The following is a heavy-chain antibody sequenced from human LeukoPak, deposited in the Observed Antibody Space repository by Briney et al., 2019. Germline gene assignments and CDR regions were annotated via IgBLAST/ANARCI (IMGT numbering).Heavy chain of an antibody. Sequence: SETLSLTCAVYGGSFSGYYWSWIRQPAGKGLEWIGRIYTSGSTNYNPSLKSRVTMSVDTSKNQFSLKLSSVTAADTAVYYCAREAIFGQFYYGMDVWGQGTTVTVSS. V-gene: IGHV4-59*10. CDR2: IYTSGST. CDR3: AREAIFGQFYYGMDV. CDR1: GGSFSGYY. J-gene: IGHJ6*02. D-gene: IGHD3-3*01.